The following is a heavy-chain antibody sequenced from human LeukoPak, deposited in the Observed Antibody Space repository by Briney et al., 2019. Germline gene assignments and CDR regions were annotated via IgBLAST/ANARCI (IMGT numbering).Heavy chain of an antibody. J-gene: IGHJ3*02. CDR3: ARGGYYGSGSSEAFDI. V-gene: IGHV4-4*07. CDR2: IYTSGST. Sequence: PSETLSLTCTVSDGSISSYYWSWIRQPAGKGLEWIGRIYTSGSTNYNPSVKSLVTMSVETSKNQFSLKLSSVTAADTAVYYCARGGYYGSGSSEAFDIWGQGTMVTVSS. CDR1: DGSISSYY. D-gene: IGHD3-10*01.